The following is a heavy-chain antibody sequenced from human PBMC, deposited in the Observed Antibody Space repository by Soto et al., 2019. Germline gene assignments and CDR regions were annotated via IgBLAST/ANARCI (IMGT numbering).Heavy chain of an antibody. CDR3: AKGNYGDCADWYFDL. V-gene: IGHV3-30*02. CDR1: GFTFSSYV. CDR2: IWYDGSNK. D-gene: IGHD4-17*01. Sequence: PWGSLRLSCAASGFTFSSYVMHWVRQAPGKGLEWVAVIWYDGSNKYYADSVKGRFTISRDNSKNTLYLQMNSLRAEDTAVYYSAKGNYGDCADWYFDLWGRGTLVTVS. J-gene: IGHJ2*01.